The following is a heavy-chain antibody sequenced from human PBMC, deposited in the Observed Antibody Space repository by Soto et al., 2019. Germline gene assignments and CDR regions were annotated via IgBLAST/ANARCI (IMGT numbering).Heavy chain of an antibody. D-gene: IGHD6-19*01. V-gene: IGHV1-69*13. Sequence: GASVKVSCKASGGTFSSYAISWVRQAPGQGLEWMGGIIPIFGTANYAQKFQGRVTITADESTSTAYMELSSLRSEDTAVYYCVRARGSGWYLYWYFDLWGRGTLVTVSS. J-gene: IGHJ2*01. CDR2: IIPIFGTA. CDR1: GGTFSSYA. CDR3: VRARGSGWYLYWYFDL.